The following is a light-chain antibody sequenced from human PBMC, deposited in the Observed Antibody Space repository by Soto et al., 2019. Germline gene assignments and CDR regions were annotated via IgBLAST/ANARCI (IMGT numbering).Light chain of an antibody. J-gene: IGKJ2*01. CDR1: QTLKNY. Sequence: DIQLTQSPSSLSASVGDTVTITCRAGQTLKNYLNWYQLKPGKVPKLLIYAASALQSWVPARFVVGTSGTDFTLTIITLQPEDFATYFCQQSYTDRQTFGQGTKLEI. CDR3: QQSYTDRQT. V-gene: IGKV1-39*01. CDR2: AAS.